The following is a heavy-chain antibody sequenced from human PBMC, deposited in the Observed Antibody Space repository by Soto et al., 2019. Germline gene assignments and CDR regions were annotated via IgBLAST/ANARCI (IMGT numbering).Heavy chain of an antibody. CDR3: ARAPSRDCSGRYFDY. D-gene: IGHD2-21*01. CDR1: GFTVSSNY. J-gene: IGHJ4*02. Sequence: EVQLVETGGGLIQSGGSLRLSCAASGFTVSSNYMSWVRQAPGKGLEWVSVIYSGGSTYYDDSVKGRFTISRDNSKNTMYLQRGALRAEDTAVYYCARAPSRDCSGRYFDYWGQGTLVTVSS. V-gene: IGHV3-53*05. CDR2: IYSGGST.